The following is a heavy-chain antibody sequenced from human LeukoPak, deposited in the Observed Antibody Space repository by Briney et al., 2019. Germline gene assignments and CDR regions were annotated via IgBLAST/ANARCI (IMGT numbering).Heavy chain of an antibody. D-gene: IGHD6-13*01. V-gene: IGHV3-7*01. CDR2: IKEDGSEK. CDR1: GFTFSSYW. CDR3: ARDYLRSSSRIFDY. J-gene: IGHJ4*02. Sequence: GGSLRLSCAASGFTFSSYWMSWVRQAPGKGLEWVANIKEDGSEKYYVGSVKGRFTISRDNAKNSLYLQMNSLRAEDRAVYYCARDYLRSSSRIFDYWGQGTLVTVSS.